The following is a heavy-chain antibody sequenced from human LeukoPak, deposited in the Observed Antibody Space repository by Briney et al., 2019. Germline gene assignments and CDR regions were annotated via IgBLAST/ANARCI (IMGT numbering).Heavy chain of an antibody. D-gene: IGHD6-19*01. CDR2: INTAGDT. CDR1: GFTFSTYD. J-gene: IGHJ4*02. CDR3: VRAPPGSGWLVDY. Sequence: GGSLRLSCAASGFTFSTYDMLWVRQATGKGLEWVSAINTAGDTYYSGSVRGRFTISRENAENSLYLQMNSRRAGDTAVFYCVRAPPGSGWLVDYWGQGTLVTVSS. V-gene: IGHV3-13*04.